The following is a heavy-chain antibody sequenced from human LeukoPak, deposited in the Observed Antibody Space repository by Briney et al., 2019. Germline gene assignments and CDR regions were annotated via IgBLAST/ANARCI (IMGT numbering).Heavy chain of an antibody. CDR2: INHSGST. Sequence: SETLSLTCAVYGGSFSGYYWSWIRQPPGKGLEWIGEINHSGSTNYNPSLKSRVTISVDTSKNQFSLKLSSVTAADTAVYYCARVVRSTSGMQAFDYWGQGTLVTVSS. D-gene: IGHD2-2*01. CDR1: GGSFSGYY. CDR3: ARVVRSTSGMQAFDY. J-gene: IGHJ4*02. V-gene: IGHV4-34*01.